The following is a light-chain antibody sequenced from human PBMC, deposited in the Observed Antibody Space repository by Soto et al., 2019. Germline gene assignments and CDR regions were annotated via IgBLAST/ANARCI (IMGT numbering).Light chain of an antibody. V-gene: IGKV3-20*01. CDR3: QHYGNSPT. CDR2: AAS. Sequence: EIVLTQSPATLSLSPGERATLSCRASQSVSSYLAWYQQKPGQAPRLLIYAASARATGIPDRFSGSGSGTDFTLTISRLEPEDFAVYWCQHYGNSPTFGQGTKVDIK. J-gene: IGKJ1*01. CDR1: QSVSSY.